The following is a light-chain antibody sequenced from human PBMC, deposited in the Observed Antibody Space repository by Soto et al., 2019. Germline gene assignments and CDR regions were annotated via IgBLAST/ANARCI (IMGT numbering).Light chain of an antibody. CDR2: GAS. J-gene: IGKJ1*01. CDR3: QHYNNWPPWT. CDR1: QNIRSN. Sequence: EIVMTQSPATLSVSPGERATLSCRASQNIRSNLAWYQQIPGQAPRLLIHGASTRATGIPARCSGSGSGTEFTLTIGGLQSEDYLLYYCQHYNNWPPWTFGQGTKVEI. V-gene: IGKV3-15*01.